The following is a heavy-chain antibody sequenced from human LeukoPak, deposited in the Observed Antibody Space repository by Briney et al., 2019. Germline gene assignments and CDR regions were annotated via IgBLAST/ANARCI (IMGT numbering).Heavy chain of an antibody. D-gene: IGHD4-17*01. V-gene: IGHV3-23*01. CDR2: ISGSGGST. Sequence: GGSLRLSCAASGFTFSSYAMSWLRQAPGKGLEWVSAISGSGGSTYYADSVKGRFTISRDNSKNTLYLQMNSLRAEDTAVYYCAKDRVAVTTVFDYWGQGTLVTASS. CDR3: AKDRVAVTTVFDY. J-gene: IGHJ4*02. CDR1: GFTFSSYA.